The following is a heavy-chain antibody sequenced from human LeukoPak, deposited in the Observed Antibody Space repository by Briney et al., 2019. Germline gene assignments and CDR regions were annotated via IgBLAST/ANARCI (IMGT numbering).Heavy chain of an antibody. V-gene: IGHV3-74*01. CDR1: GFTFSNYW. Sequence: TGGSLRLSCAASGFTFSNYWMHWVRQTPGKGLVWVSRIISDGSSTSYADSVKGRFTISRDNAKITLYLQMNSLRAEDTAVYYCARDGSLPDYWGQGTLVTVSS. CDR2: IISDGSST. CDR3: ARDGSLPDY. J-gene: IGHJ4*02.